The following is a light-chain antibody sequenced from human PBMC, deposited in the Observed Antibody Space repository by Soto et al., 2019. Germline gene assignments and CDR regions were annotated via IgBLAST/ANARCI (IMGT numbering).Light chain of an antibody. Sequence: DIQMTQSPSSLSASVGDRVTITCRASQGISNYLAWYQQKPGQDTNLLIYAASTLQPEVPSRFSGSGSGTDFTLTISSLQPEDVATYYCHKYNSVPFTFGPWTKVNIK. J-gene: IGKJ3*01. CDR1: QGISNY. CDR3: HKYNSVPFT. V-gene: IGKV1-27*01. CDR2: AAS.